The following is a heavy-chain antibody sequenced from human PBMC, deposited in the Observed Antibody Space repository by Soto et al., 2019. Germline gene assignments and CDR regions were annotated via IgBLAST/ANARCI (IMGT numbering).Heavy chain of an antibody. CDR2: IMPIFRTP. CDR1: VGTFSNSA. J-gene: IGHJ6*02. V-gene: IGHV1-69*05. CDR3: ERDKDRLQLGGNYYYILDV. Sequence: QVQLDQSGAEVKKPGSSVKLSCKASVGTFSNSAISWVRQAPGQGLEWMGGIMPIFRTPDYAQKFQARVTLTTDXXTRTAYMELSGLKPADAAVYYCERDKDRLQLGGNYYYILDVWGQGTTVTVSS. D-gene: IGHD2-2*01.